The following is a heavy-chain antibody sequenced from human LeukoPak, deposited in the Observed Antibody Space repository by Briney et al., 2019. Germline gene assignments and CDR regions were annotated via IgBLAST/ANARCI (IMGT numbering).Heavy chain of an antibody. D-gene: IGHD3-9*01. J-gene: IGHJ6*02. V-gene: IGHV1-18*01. CDR3: ARDVGPGDWLLLTTYYYYGMDV. CDR1: GYTFTSYG. Sequence: ASVKVSCKASGYTFTSYGISWVRQAPGQGLEWMGWISAYNGNTNYAQKLQGRVTMTTDTSTSTAYMELRSLRSDGTAVYYCARDVGPGDWLLLTTYYYYGMDVWGQGTTVTVSS. CDR2: ISAYNGNT.